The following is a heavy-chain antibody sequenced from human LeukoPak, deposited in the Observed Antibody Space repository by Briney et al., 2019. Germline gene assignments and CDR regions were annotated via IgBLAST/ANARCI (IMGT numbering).Heavy chain of an antibody. CDR1: GFSFSNYS. J-gene: IGHJ6*02. V-gene: IGHV3-30-3*01. CDR3: ARVYRPLFYYYAMDV. CDR2: ILYDGSKE. D-gene: IGHD5-12*01. Sequence: PGGSLRLSCAASGFSFSNYSMDWVRQAPGKGLEWVAVILYDGSKEYYAGSVKGRFTISRDNSKNILYLQMNSLRAEDSAIYYCARVYRPLFYYYAMDVWGQGTTVIVSS.